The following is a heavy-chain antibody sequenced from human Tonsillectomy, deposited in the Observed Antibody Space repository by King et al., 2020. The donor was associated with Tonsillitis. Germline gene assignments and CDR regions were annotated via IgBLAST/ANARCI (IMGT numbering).Heavy chain of an antibody. D-gene: IGHD3-10*01. J-gene: IGHJ2*01. Sequence: VQLVESGGGLVQPGGSLRLSCAASGFTFITYSMNWVRQAPGKGLEWVSYISSSSSIIYYADSVKGRFTISRDNAKSSLYLQMNSLRAEDTAVYYCARDPSGSGDWYFDLWGRGTLVTVSS. V-gene: IGHV3-48*01. CDR3: ARDPSGSGDWYFDL. CDR1: GFTFITYS. CDR2: ISSSSSII.